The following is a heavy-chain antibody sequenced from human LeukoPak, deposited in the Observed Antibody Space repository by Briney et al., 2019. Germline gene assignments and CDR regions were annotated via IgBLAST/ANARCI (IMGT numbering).Heavy chain of an antibody. CDR2: IYYSGST. D-gene: IGHD2/OR15-2a*01. J-gene: IGHJ4*02. CDR1: GGSISNYY. CDR3: ARTHEGPREYYFDY. V-gene: IGHV4-59*08. Sequence: SETLSLTCTVSGGSISNYYWSWIRQPPGKGLEWIGYIYYSGSTNYNPSVKSRVTISVDTSKNQFSLNLSSVTATDTAVYYCARTHEGPREYYFDYWGQGTLVTVSS.